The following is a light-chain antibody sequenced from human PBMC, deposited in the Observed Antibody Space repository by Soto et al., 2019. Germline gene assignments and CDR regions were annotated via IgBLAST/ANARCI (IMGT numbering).Light chain of an antibody. CDR3: SSYRASSTTHYV. CDR2: DVT. J-gene: IGLJ1*01. CDR1: SSDIGGYNY. Sequence: QSALTQPASLSGSPGQSITISCTGTSSDIGGYNYVSWYQQHPGKAPKLIIHDVTNRPSGVSDRFCGSKSGNTASLTISGLQAEDEADYYCSSYRASSTTHYVFGTGTKLTVL. V-gene: IGLV2-14*03.